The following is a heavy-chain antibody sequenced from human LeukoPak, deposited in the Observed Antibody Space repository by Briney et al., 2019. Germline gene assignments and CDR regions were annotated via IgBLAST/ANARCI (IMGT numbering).Heavy chain of an antibody. Sequence: SETLSLTCTVSCGSISTYYWSWIRQPPGKGLEWIGYIYYSGNTNYNPSLKRRVTISVDTSKNQFSLKLSSVTAADTAVYYCARGMVGYSSSWFIFRWFDPWGQGTLVTVSS. D-gene: IGHD6-13*01. J-gene: IGHJ5*02. CDR2: IYYSGNT. V-gene: IGHV4-59*12. CDR1: CGSISTYY. CDR3: ARGMVGYSSSWFIFRWFDP.